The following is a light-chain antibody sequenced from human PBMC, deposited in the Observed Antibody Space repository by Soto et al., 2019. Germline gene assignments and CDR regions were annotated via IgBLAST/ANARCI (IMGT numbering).Light chain of an antibody. CDR3: QHYNRWT. CDR1: QSIRSW. CDR2: KAS. V-gene: IGKV1-5*03. J-gene: IGKJ1*01. Sequence: DIQMTQSPSTLSASVGDRVTITCRTSQSIRSWLAWYQQKPGKAPELLIYKASILQSGVPSRFSGSGSGTEFTLTISSPQPDDSATYYCQHYNRWTFGQGTKVEIK.